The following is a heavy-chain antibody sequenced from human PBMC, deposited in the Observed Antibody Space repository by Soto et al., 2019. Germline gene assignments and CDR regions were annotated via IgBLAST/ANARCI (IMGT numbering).Heavy chain of an antibody. D-gene: IGHD6-19*01. V-gene: IGHV3-30*18. CDR1: GFTFSSYG. J-gene: IGHJ4*02. Sequence: QVQLVESGGGVVQPGRSLRLSCAASGFTFSSYGMHWVRQAPGKGLEWVAVISYDGSNKYYADSVKGRFTISRDNXXNTLYLQMNSLRAEDTAVYYCAKDSIIAVAGIAYYWGQGTLVTVSS. CDR3: AKDSIIAVAGIAYY. CDR2: ISYDGSNK.